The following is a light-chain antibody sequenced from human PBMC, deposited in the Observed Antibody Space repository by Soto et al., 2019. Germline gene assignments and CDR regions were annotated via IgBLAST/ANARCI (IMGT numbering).Light chain of an antibody. J-gene: IGKJ3*01. CDR3: QQFGSSPGFT. CDR2: AAS. V-gene: IGKV3-20*01. Sequence: DIVLTQSPGTLSLSPGERATLSCRASQSINSRYLAWYQEKPGQAPRLLIYAASSRATGIPDRFSGSGSGTDFTLTLSRLEPEDFAVYYCQQFGSSPGFTFGPGTKVDIK. CDR1: QSINSRY.